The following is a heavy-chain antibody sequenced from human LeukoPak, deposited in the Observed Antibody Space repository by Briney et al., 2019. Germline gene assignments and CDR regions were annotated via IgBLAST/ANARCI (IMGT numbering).Heavy chain of an antibody. D-gene: IGHD6-19*01. V-gene: IGHV3-9*01. CDR1: GFTFDDYA. CDR3: AKDTRLGFNSGWLNFDY. CDR2: ISWNSGSI. J-gene: IGHJ4*02. Sequence: GRSLRLSCAASGFTFDDYAMHWVRQAPGKGLEWVSGISWNSGSIGYADSVKGRFTIFRDNAKNSLYLQMNSLRAEDTALYYCAKDTRLGFNSGWLNFDYWGQGTLVTVSS.